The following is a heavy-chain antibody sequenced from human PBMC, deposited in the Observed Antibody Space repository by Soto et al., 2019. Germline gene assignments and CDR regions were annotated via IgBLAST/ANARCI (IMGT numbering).Heavy chain of an antibody. CDR1: GGSISSGDYY. J-gene: IGHJ6*02. CDR2: IYYSGST. Sequence: LSLTCTVSGGSISSGDYYWSWIRQPPGKGLEWIGYIYYSGSTYYNPSLKSRVTISVDTSKNQFSLKLSSVTAADTAVYYCASISVRNYYYGMDVWGQGTTVTVSS. D-gene: IGHD3-10*01. V-gene: IGHV4-30-4*01. CDR3: ASISVRNYYYGMDV.